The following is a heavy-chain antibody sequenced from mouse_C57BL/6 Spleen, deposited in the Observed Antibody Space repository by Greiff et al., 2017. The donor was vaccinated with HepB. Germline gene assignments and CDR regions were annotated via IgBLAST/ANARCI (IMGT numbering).Heavy chain of an antibody. CDR1: GYSFTGYY. CDR2: INPSTGGT. V-gene: IGHV1-42*01. CDR3: ARMVTGYFDV. D-gene: IGHD2-2*01. Sequence: EVKLQESGPELVKPGASVKISCKASGYSFTGYYMNWVKQSPEKSLEWIGEINPSTGGTTYNQKFKAKATLTVDKSSSTAYMQLKSLTSEDSAVYYCARMVTGYFDVWGTGTTVTVSS. J-gene: IGHJ1*03.